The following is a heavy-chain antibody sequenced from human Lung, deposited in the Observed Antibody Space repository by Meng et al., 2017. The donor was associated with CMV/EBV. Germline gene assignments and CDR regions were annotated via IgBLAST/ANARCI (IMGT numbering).Heavy chain of an antibody. J-gene: IGHJ3*02. CDR3: ARAVGPTIVDALDI. V-gene: IGHV3-20*04. CDR1: GFTFDDYG. D-gene: IGHD1-26*01. Sequence: GESLKISCAASGFTFDDYGMSWVRQVPGKGPEWVSGIRWNGETTAYADSVRGRFTIPRDNAKKSLHLQMNSLRAEDTALYYCARAVGPTIVDALDIWGQGTLVTVSS. CDR2: IRWNGETT.